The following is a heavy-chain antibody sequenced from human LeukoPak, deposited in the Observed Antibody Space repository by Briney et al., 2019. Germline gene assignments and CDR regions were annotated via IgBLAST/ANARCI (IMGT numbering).Heavy chain of an antibody. D-gene: IGHD3-10*01. Sequence: GSLRLSCAVSGITLSNYGMSWVRQAPGRGLEWVACISGSGGGTRYADSVKCRFTISRDNPKNTLYLQMNSLRAEDTAVYFCAKRGVVIRVILVGFHKEAYYFESWGQGALVTVSS. V-gene: IGHV3-23*01. CDR3: AKRGVVIRVILVGFHKEAYYFES. J-gene: IGHJ4*02. CDR2: ISGSGGGT. CDR1: GITLSNYG.